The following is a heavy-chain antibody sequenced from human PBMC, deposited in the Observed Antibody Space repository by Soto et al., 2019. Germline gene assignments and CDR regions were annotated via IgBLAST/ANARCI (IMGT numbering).Heavy chain of an antibody. J-gene: IGHJ5*02. CDR2: IYSGGST. D-gene: IGHD2-15*01. V-gene: IGHV3-66*01. CDR1: GFTVSSNY. CDR3: ARDPEYCSGGSCYDWFDP. Sequence: VQLVESGGGLVQPGGSLRLSCAASGFTVSSNYMSWVRQAPGKGLEWVSVIYSGGSTYYADSVKGRFTISRDNSKNTLYLQMNSLRAEDTAVYYCARDPEYCSGGSCYDWFDPWGQGTLVTVSS.